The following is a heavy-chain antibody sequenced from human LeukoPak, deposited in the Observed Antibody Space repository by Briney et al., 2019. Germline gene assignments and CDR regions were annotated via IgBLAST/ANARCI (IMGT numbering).Heavy chain of an antibody. CDR3: ARGKPLVAPHNWFDP. Sequence: ASVKVSCKASGYTFTSYDINWVRQATGQGLEWMGWMNPNSGNTGYAQKFQGRVTMTRNTSISTAYMELSSLRSEDTAVYYCARGKPLVAPHNWFDPWGKGTLVTVSS. CDR1: GYTFTSYD. V-gene: IGHV1-8*01. D-gene: IGHD6-6*01. CDR2: MNPNSGNT. J-gene: IGHJ5*02.